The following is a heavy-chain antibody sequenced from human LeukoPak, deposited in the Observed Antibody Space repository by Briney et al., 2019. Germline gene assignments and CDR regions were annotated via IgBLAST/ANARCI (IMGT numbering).Heavy chain of an antibody. CDR3: ARQLGGSGSY. D-gene: IGHD3-10*01. CDR2: IKQDGSEK. Sequence: GGSLRLSCAASGFTFNSYWMSWVRQAPGKGLEWVANIKQDGSEKYYVDSVRGRFTISRDNAKNSVYLQMNSLRAEDTAVYYCARQLGGSGSYWGQGTLVTVSS. V-gene: IGHV3-7*01. J-gene: IGHJ4*02. CDR1: GFTFNSYW.